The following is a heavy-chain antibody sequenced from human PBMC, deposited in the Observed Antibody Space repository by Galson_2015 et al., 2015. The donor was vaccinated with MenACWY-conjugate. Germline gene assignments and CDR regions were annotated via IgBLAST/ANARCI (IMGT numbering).Heavy chain of an antibody. Sequence: SLRLPCAASGFIFSGSVMHWVRQASGKGLEWVGRIKSQANNYATTYAASVKGRFIISRDDSKNMAYLQLNSLKTEDTAVYFCTRHVSAVAGSPLIAFDIWGQGTMVTVSS. V-gene: IGHV3-73*01. CDR2: IKSQANNYAT. CDR1: GFIFSGSV. CDR3: TRHVSAVAGSPLIAFDI. J-gene: IGHJ3*02. D-gene: IGHD6-19*01.